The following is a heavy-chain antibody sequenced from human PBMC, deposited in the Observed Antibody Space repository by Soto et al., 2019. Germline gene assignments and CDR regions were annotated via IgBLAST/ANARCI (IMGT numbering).Heavy chain of an antibody. Sequence: SETLSLTCTVSGGSIRSGGYYWSWVRQNPRRGLEWIGNIYYSGNTYYNPSLKSRLTISVDTSKNQFSLNRSSVTAADTAVYYCARDRLMATAGTARHYFGLDVWGQGTTVTVSS. J-gene: IGHJ6*02. CDR1: GGSIRSGGYY. D-gene: IGHD5-18*01. CDR2: IYYSGNT. CDR3: ARDRLMATAGTARHYFGLDV. V-gene: IGHV4-31*03.